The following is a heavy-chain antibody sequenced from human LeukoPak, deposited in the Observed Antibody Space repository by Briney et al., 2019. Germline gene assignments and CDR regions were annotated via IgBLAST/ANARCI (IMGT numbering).Heavy chain of an antibody. CDR2: IFYSGST. V-gene: IGHV4-39*01. Sequence: SETLSLTCTVSGGSISSSSYYWGWIRQPPGKGLEWIGSIFYSGSTYYNPSLKSRVTISVDTSKNQFSLKLSSVIAADTAVYYWARHLEARGYSPNFDYWGQGTLVTVSS. CDR3: ARHLEARGYSPNFDY. D-gene: IGHD5-18*01. CDR1: GGSISSSSYY. J-gene: IGHJ4*02.